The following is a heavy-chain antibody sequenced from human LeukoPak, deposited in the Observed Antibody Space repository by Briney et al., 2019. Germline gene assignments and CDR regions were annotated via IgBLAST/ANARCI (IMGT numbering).Heavy chain of an antibody. V-gene: IGHV4-4*07. CDR3: ARGISDYVFDY. D-gene: IGHD4-17*01. J-gene: IGHJ4*02. CDR1: GASISSYY. Sequence: SETLSLTCTVSGASISSYYWSWIRQPAGKGLEWIGRIYTSGSTNYNPSLKSRVTMSVDTSKNQFSLKLTSVTVADTAVYYCARGISDYVFDYWGQGTLVTVSS. CDR2: IYTSGST.